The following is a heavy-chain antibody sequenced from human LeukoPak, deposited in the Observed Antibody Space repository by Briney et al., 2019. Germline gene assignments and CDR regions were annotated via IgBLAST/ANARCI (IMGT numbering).Heavy chain of an antibody. CDR1: GFTFSSYS. J-gene: IGHJ5*02. Sequence: PGGSLRLSCAASGFTFSSYSMNWVRQAPGKGLEWVSYISSSSSTIYYADSVKGRFTISRDNAKNSLYLQMNSLRAEDTAVYYCASLDIVVSSVPHRFDPWGQGTLVTVSS. CDR2: ISSSSSTI. D-gene: IGHD2-15*01. CDR3: ASLDIVVSSVPHRFDP. V-gene: IGHV3-48*04.